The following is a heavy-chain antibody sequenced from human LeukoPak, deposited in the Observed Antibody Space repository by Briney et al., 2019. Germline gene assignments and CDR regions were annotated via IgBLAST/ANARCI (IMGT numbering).Heavy chain of an antibody. J-gene: IGHJ5*02. CDR3: ARVGRGCSSIRCYWEDWFDP. CDR2: ISGYNANA. D-gene: IGHD2-2*01. V-gene: IGHV1-18*01. Sequence: GASVKVSCKASGYTFTNYGITWIREAPGQGPEWLGWISGYNANAHYAQNVQGRVTLTTDTSTNTAYMELRGLTSDDTAMYYCARVGRGCSSIRCYWEDWFDPGGQGTLVIVSS. CDR1: GYTFTNYG.